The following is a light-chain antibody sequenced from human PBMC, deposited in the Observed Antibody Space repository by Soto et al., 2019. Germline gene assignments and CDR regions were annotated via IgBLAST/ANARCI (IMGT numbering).Light chain of an antibody. CDR1: QIIIGNQ. Sequence: THSPGTLSLSPGERATLSCRASQIIIGNQLAWYQQKPGKAPKLLIYKASTLKSGVPSRFSGSGSGTEFTLTISSLQPDDFATYYCQHYNSYSEAFGQGTKVDIK. CDR3: QHYNSYSEA. CDR2: KAS. J-gene: IGKJ1*01. V-gene: IGKV1-5*03.